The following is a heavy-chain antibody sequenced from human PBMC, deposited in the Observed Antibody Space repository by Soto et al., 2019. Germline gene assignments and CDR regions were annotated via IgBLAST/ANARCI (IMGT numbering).Heavy chain of an antibody. D-gene: IGHD2-2*01. CDR1: GGTFSSYA. J-gene: IGHJ6*02. Sequence: QVQLVQSGAEVKKPGSSVKVSCKASGGTFSSYAISWVRQAPGQGLEWMGGIIPIFATANYAQKFQDRDTITADESTSTAYMELSSLRSEDTAVYYCARTYCSSTSCPYYYGMDVWGQGTTVTVSS. CDR3: ARTYCSSTSCPYYYGMDV. CDR2: IIPIFATA. V-gene: IGHV1-69*01.